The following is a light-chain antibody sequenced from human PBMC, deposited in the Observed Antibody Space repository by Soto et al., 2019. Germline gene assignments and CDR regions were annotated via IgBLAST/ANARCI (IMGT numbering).Light chain of an antibody. Sequence: DVVMTQSPLSLPVTLGQPASISCRSSQSLKHSDGDTYLNWFQQRPGQSPRRLIYKVSDRASGVPDRFSGSGSGTDFTLKISRVEAEDVGVYYCMQGTHWPWTFGQGTEVEIK. J-gene: IGKJ1*01. CDR1: QSLKHSDGDTY. CDR2: KVS. CDR3: MQGTHWPWT. V-gene: IGKV2-30*02.